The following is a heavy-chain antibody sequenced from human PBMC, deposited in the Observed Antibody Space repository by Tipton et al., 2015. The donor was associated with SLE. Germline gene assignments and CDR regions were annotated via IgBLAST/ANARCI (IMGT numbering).Heavy chain of an antibody. Sequence: TLSLTCTVSGGSISSFYWSWIRQPPGKGLEWIGYIYYSGSTNYNPSLKSRVTISVDTSKNRFSLKLRSVTAADTAVYYCASSFPSPLNSYGQGTFDYWGQGTLVTVSS. J-gene: IGHJ4*02. CDR1: GGSISSFY. D-gene: IGHD5-18*01. V-gene: IGHV4-59*12. CDR3: ASSFPSPLNSYGQGTFDY. CDR2: IYYSGST.